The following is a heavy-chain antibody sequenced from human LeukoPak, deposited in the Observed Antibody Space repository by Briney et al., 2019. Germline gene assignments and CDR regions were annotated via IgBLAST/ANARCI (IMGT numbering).Heavy chain of an antibody. CDR3: ARETLSGYDGNDAFDI. CDR2: IYHSGRT. J-gene: IGHJ3*02. D-gene: IGHD5-12*01. V-gene: IGHV4-38-2*02. Sequence: PSETLSLTCAVSGYSISSGYYWGWIRQPPGKGLAWIGGIYHSGRTYYNPSLKSRVTISVDTSKNQFSLKLSSVTAADTAVYYCARETLSGYDGNDAFDIWGQGTMVSVSS. CDR1: GYSISSGYY.